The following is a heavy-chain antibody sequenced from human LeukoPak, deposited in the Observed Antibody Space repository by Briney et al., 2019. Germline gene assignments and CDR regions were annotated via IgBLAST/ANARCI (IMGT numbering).Heavy chain of an antibody. Sequence: SETLSLTCTVSGGSISSSSYYWGWIRQPPGKGLEWIVSLFYSGSTYYDPSLKSRVTISVDTSKNQFSLKVTSVTAADTAVYYCARHSRYGLYYFDYWGQGTLVTVSS. CDR2: LFYSGST. J-gene: IGHJ4*02. D-gene: IGHD5-18*01. CDR1: GGSISSSSYY. V-gene: IGHV4-39*01. CDR3: ARHSRYGLYYFDY.